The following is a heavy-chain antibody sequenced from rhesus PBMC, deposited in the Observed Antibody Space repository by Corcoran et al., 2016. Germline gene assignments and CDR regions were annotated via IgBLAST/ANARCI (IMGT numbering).Heavy chain of an antibody. CDR1: GASISSNY. CDR2: IYGGSGST. J-gene: IGHJ4*01. V-gene: IGHV4-147*01. D-gene: IGHD1-7*02. Sequence: QVQLQESGPGLVKPSETLPLTCAVSGASISSNYWSWIRQPPGKGREWIGYIYGGSGSTSYNPALKSRVTMSKDTSKNQFSLKLSSVTAADTAVYYCARERDWNDHPIDYWGQGVLVTVSS. CDR3: ARERDWNDHPIDY.